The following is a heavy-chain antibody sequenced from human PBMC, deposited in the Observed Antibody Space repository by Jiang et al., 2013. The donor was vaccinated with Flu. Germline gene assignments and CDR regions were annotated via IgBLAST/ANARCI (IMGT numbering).Heavy chain of an antibody. CDR1: GYTFYNYH. Sequence: GAEVKKPGASVKISCTSSGYTFYNYHMHWVRQAPGQGLEWMGMINPRDGNTNYAQKFQGRVTMTRDMSTNTVYMDLRSLRSDDTAVYYCASPGTNLKTDAFDIWGQGTMVTVSS. J-gene: IGHJ3*02. V-gene: IGHV1-46*02. CDR3: ASPGTNLKTDAFDI. CDR2: INPRDGNT.